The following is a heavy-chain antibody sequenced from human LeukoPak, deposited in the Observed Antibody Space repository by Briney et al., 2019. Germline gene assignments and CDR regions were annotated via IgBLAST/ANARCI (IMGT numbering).Heavy chain of an antibody. D-gene: IGHD2-8*01. CDR3: ARDVTLINY. CDR2: ISSSSRSI. V-gene: IGHV3-21*01. CDR1: GFTFSAYA. J-gene: IGHJ4*02. Sequence: GGSLRLSCADSGFTFSAYAMNWVRQAPGKGLEWVSSISSSSRSIFYADSVKGRFTISRDNAKNSLFLQMNSLRAEDTAVYYCARDVTLINYWGQGTLVTVSS.